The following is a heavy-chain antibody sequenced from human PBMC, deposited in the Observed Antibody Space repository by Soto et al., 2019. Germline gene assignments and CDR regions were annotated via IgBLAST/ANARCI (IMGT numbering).Heavy chain of an antibody. J-gene: IGHJ6*02. D-gene: IGHD6-13*01. Sequence: GGSLRLSCAASGFTFSSYAMHWVRQAPGKGLEWVAVISYDGSNKYYADSVKGRFTISRDNSKNTLYLQMNSLRAEDTAVYYCARDRKSSSWYGDYYYGMDVWGQGTTVTVSS. CDR1: GFTFSSYA. CDR2: ISYDGSNK. CDR3: ARDRKSSSWYGDYYYGMDV. V-gene: IGHV3-30-3*01.